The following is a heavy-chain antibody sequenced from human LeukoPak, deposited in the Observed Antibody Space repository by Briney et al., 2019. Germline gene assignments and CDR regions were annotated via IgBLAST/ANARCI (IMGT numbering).Heavy chain of an antibody. Sequence: GRSLRLSCAASGFTFSSYAMHWVRQAPGKGLEWVAVISYDGSNKYYADSVKGRFTISRDNSKNTLYLQMNSLRAEDTAVYYCAREVRVVLYYYYGMDVWGQGTTVTVSS. V-gene: IGHV3-30*04. D-gene: IGHD3-3*01. CDR2: ISYDGSNK. CDR1: GFTFSSYA. J-gene: IGHJ6*02. CDR3: AREVRVVLYYYYGMDV.